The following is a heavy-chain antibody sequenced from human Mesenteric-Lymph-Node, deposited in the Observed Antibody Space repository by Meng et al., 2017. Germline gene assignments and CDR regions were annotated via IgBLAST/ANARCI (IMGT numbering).Heavy chain of an antibody. Sequence: GESLKISCKTSGYTFSKYWIGWARQMSGKGLEWMGIIYPGDSDIRYSPSFRGQVTISVDKSINAIYLQWSSLKTSDTTMYYCARFSTVVTPWDYFDYWGQGTLVTVSS. D-gene: IGHD4-23*01. CDR2: IYPGDSDI. V-gene: IGHV5-51*01. CDR3: ARFSTVVTPWDYFDY. J-gene: IGHJ4*02. CDR1: GYTFSKYW.